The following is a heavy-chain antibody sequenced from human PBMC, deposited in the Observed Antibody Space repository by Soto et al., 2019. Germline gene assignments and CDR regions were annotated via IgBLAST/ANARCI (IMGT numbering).Heavy chain of an antibody. CDR1: GFTFSNYA. CDR3: AKEYCASTSCNFDH. Sequence: EVPLLESGGGLVQPGGSLRLSCAASGFTFSNYAMSWVRQAPGKGLEWVSAISGSGASTYYADSVKGRFTISRDNSKNTLYLKMNSLRAEDTAVYYCAKEYCASTSCNFDHWGQGTLVTVSS. V-gene: IGHV3-23*01. CDR2: ISGSGAST. D-gene: IGHD2-2*01. J-gene: IGHJ4*02.